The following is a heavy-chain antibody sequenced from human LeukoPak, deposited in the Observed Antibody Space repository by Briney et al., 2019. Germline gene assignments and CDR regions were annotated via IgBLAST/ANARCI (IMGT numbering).Heavy chain of an antibody. CDR2: INPNTGEI. J-gene: IGHJ4*02. CDR3: ASGNNCDY. D-gene: IGHD1-14*01. CDR1: GYTFTGYY. Sequence: ASVKVSCKTSGYTFTGYYMNWVRQAPGQGLERMGWINPNTGEINYAQKFQGRVTMTRDTSVSTAYMQLSSLRSEDTAVYYCASGNNCDYWGQGTLVTVSS. V-gene: IGHV1-2*02.